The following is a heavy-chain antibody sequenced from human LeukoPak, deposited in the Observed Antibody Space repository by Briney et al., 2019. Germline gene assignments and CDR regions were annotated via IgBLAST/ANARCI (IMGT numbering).Heavy chain of an antibody. J-gene: IGHJ4*02. CDR1: GYTFIGYY. CDR2: INPNSGDT. V-gene: IGHV1-2*06. Sequence: ASVKVSCKASGYTFIGYYMHWVRQAPGQGLEWMGRINPNSGDTNYAQKFQGRVTMTRDTSISTADMELSRLRSDDTAVYYCASRYYDIDYWGQGTLVTVSS. D-gene: IGHD3-22*01. CDR3: ASRYYDIDY.